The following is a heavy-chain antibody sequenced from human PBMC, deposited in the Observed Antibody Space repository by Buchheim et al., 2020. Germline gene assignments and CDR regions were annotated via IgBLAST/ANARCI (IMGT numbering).Heavy chain of an antibody. D-gene: IGHD2-15*01. CDR3: ARGLGYCSGGSCYSGYYYGMDV. CDR1: GFTFSSYS. V-gene: IGHV3-48*01. J-gene: IGHJ6*02. CDR2: ISSSSSTI. Sequence: EVQLVESGGGLVQPGGSLRLSCAASGFTFSSYSMNWVRQAPGKGLEWVSYISSSSSTIYYADSVKGRFTISRENAKNSLYLQMNSLRAEDTAVYYCARGLGYCSGGSCYSGYYYGMDVWGQGTT.